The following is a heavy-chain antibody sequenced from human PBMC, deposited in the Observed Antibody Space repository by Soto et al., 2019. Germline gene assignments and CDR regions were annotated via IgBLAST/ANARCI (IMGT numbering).Heavy chain of an antibody. V-gene: IGHV3-15*07. J-gene: IGHJ4*02. CDR2: IKSKTDGGTT. CDR1: GFTFSNAW. CDR3: TTDPHGYYYGSGSYYKH. D-gene: IGHD3-10*01. Sequence: TGGSLRLSCAASGFTFSNAWMNWVRQAPGKGLEWVGRIKSKTDGGTTDYAAPVKGRFTISRDDSKNTLYLQMNSLKTEDTAVYYCTTDPHGYYYGSGSYYKHWGQGTLVTVSS.